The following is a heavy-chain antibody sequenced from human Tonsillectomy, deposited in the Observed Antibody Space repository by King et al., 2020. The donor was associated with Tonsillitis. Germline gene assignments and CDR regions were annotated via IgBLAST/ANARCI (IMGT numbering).Heavy chain of an antibody. CDR2: IIPIFGTA. V-gene: IGHV1-69*01. CDR3: ARTEYSYGFGYGAFDI. Sequence: VQLVESGAEVKKPGSSVKVSCKASGGTFSSYAISWVRQAPGQGLEWMGGIIPIFGTANYAQKFQGRVTITADESTSTAYMELSSLGSEDTAVYYCARTEYSYGFGYGAFDIWGQGTMVTVSS. D-gene: IGHD5-18*01. CDR1: GGTFSSYA. J-gene: IGHJ3*02.